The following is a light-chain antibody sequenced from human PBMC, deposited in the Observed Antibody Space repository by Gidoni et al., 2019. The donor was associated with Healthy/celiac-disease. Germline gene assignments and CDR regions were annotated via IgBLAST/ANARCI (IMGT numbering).Light chain of an antibody. CDR3: QQRSNWPVT. J-gene: IGKJ3*01. CDR1: QSVSSS. CDR2: DAS. V-gene: IGKV3-11*01. Sequence: EIVLTQSPATLSLSPGERATLPCRASQSVSSSLAWYQQKPGQAPRLLIYDASNRATGIPARFSGSGSGTDFTLTISSLEPEDFAVYYCQQRSNWPVTFGPXTKVDIK.